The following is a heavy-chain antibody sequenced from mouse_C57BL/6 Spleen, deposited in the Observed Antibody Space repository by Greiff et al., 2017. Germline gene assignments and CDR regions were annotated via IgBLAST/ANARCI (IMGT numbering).Heavy chain of an antibody. CDR3: ASSACGSRTGDY. Sequence: EVKLVESVAELVRPGASVKLSCTASGFNIKNTYMPWVKQRPEQGLEWIGRIDPANGNTKYAPKFQGKATITADTSSNTAYLPLSSLTSENTAIYYCASSACGSRTGDYWGQGTTLTVSS. D-gene: IGHD1-1*01. CDR1: GFNIKNTY. J-gene: IGHJ2*01. V-gene: IGHV14-3*01. CDR2: IDPANGNT.